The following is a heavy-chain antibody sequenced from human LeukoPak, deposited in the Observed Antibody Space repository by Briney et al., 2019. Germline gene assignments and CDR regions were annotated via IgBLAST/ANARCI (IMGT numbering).Heavy chain of an antibody. CDR2: FNHNWGT. CDR1: SGSFSGYY. CDR3: ARGRTDCSGGSCYIFDY. J-gene: IGHJ4*02. Sequence: SETLSLTCAVYSGSFSGYYWTWFRQPPGKGLEWIGEFNHNWGTKYNPSLNSRVTISVDTSKNQFSLKLSSVTAADTAVYYCARGRTDCSGGSCYIFDYWGQGTLVTVSS. V-gene: IGHV4-34*01. D-gene: IGHD2-15*01.